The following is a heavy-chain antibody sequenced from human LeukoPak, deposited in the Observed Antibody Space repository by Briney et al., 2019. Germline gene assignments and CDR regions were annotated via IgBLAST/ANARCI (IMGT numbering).Heavy chain of an antibody. D-gene: IGHD3-22*01. V-gene: IGHV1-18*01. CDR1: GYTFTSYG. CDR3: ARDRYYYRYLDY. Sequence: ASVKVSCKASGYTFTSYGISWVRQAPGQGLEWMGWIGAYNGNTNYAQKLQGRVTMTTDTSTSTAYMELRSLRSDDTAVYYCARDRYYYRYLDYWGQGTLVTVSS. CDR2: IGAYNGNT. J-gene: IGHJ4*02.